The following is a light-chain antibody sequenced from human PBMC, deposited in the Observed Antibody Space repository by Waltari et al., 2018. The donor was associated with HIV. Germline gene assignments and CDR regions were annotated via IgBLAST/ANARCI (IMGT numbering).Light chain of an antibody. V-gene: IGLV2-23*03. J-gene: IGLJ1*01. CDR2: EGS. CDR1: NSDVGSYNL. Sequence: QSALTQPASVSGSPGQSITISCTGTNSDVGSYNLVSWYQQHPGKAPKLMIYEGSKRPSGVSNRFSGSTSGTPASLTISGLQAEDEAEYYCCAYAGSNTFVFGTGTKVTVL. CDR3: CAYAGSNTFV.